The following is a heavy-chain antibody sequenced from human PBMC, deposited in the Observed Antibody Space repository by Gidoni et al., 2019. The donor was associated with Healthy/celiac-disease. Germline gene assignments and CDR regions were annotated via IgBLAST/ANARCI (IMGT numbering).Heavy chain of an antibody. J-gene: IGHJ4*02. CDR1: GFTFSSYW. D-gene: IGHD3-3*01. CDR2: IKQDGSEK. CDR3: ARGDWDFWSGCPDY. Sequence: EVQLVESGGGLVQPGGSLRLSCAAAGFTFSSYWMSWVRQAPGKGLEWVANIKQDGSEKYYVDSVKGRFTISRDNAKNSLYLQMNSLRAEDTAVYYCARGDWDFWSGCPDYWGQGTLVTVSS. V-gene: IGHV3-7*03.